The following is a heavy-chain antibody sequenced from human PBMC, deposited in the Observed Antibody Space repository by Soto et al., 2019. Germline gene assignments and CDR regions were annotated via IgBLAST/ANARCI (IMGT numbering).Heavy chain of an antibody. Sequence: SETLSLTCTDSGSSVSSGSYYWTWIRPPPGKGLEWIGYISYTGTTNYNPSLKSRVTISVDTSKNQFSLRLSSVTPADTALYYCAKLVAVAGTDDWFDPWGQGTLVTVSS. CDR1: GSSVSSGSYY. J-gene: IGHJ5*02. D-gene: IGHD6-19*01. CDR2: ISYTGTT. V-gene: IGHV4-61*01. CDR3: AKLVAVAGTDDWFDP.